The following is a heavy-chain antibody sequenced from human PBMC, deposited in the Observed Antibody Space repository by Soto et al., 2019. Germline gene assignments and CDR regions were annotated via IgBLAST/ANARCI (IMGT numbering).Heavy chain of an antibody. CDR1: GFTFRNYG. D-gene: IGHD3-10*01. CDR2: VSYDGSTK. CDR3: ARATLTISGRIIPYLDY. V-gene: IGHV3-30-3*01. J-gene: IGHJ4*02. Sequence: QVQLVESGGGVVQPGRSLRLSCAASGFTFRNYGLHWVRQAPGKGLEWVAVVSYDGSTKFYADSVKGRFTISRDNSKNRLYLEMYSLGGEDTAVYYCARATLTISGRIIPYLDYWGQGTLVTVSS.